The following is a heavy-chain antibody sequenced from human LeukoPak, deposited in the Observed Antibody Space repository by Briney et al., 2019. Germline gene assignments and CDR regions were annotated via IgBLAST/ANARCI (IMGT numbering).Heavy chain of an antibody. D-gene: IGHD5-18*01. CDR3: ARGVDTAVIPYYYYYMDV. Sequence: ASVKVSCKASGYTFTDYYMHWVRQAPGQDLEWMGWINPKSRATNYAQNFQGRVTLTRDTSISTAYMELSSLRSDDTAVYYCARGVDTAVIPYYYYYMDVWGIGTTVTVSS. V-gene: IGHV1-2*02. J-gene: IGHJ6*03. CDR2: INPKSRAT. CDR1: GYTFTDYY.